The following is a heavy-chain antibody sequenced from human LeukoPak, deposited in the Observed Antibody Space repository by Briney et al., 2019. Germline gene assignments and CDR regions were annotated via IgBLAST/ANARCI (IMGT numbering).Heavy chain of an antibody. CDR1: GFTFSNFW. Sequence: AGGSLRLSCAASGFTFSNFWMSWVRQTPGKGLEWVANISQDGGEMYYVDSVKGRFTISRDNAKNSLYLQMNSLRAEDTAVYYCARVASSSWFTWFGPWGQGTLVTVSS. V-gene: IGHV3-7*04. CDR3: ARVASSSWFTWFGP. D-gene: IGHD6-13*01. J-gene: IGHJ5*02. CDR2: ISQDGGEM.